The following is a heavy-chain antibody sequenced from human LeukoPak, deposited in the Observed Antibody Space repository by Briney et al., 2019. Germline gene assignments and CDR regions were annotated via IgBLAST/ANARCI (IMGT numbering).Heavy chain of an antibody. CDR1: GFTFSSYA. V-gene: IGHV3-48*01. J-gene: IGHJ4*02. D-gene: IGHD4-17*01. CDR2: ITFSSSII. Sequence: PGGSLRLSCAVSGFTFSSYAMHWVRQAPGKGLEWVSYITFSSSIIYYADSVKGRFTISRDNAKNSLYLQMNSLRAEDTAVYYCARDRLHYGEYEKTFDYWGQGTLVTVSS. CDR3: ARDRLHYGEYEKTFDY.